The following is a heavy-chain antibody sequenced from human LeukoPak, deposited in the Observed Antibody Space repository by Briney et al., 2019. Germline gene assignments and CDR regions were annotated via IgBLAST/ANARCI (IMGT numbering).Heavy chain of an antibody. CDR1: GGSISPYY. V-gene: IGHV4-59*12. Sequence: PSETLSLTCTVSGGSISPYYRSWIRQPPGKGLEWIGSIYYSGSTYYNPSLKSRVTISVDTSKNQFSLKLSSVTAADTAVYYCARFPSGWDDTFDIWGQGTLVTVSS. CDR3: ARFPSGWDDTFDI. CDR2: IYYSGST. J-gene: IGHJ3*02. D-gene: IGHD1-26*01.